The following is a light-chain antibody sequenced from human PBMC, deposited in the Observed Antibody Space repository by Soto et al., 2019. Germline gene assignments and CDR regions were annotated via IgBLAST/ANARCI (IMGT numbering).Light chain of an antibody. CDR1: QSASSY. CDR2: GAS. CDR3: QQYGSSGT. Sequence: EIVLTQSPATLSLSPGERATLSCRASQSASSYLAWYQQKPGQAPRLLIYGASNRATGIPDRFSGSGSGTDFTLTISRLEPEDFAVYYCQQYGSSGTFGQGTKVDIK. V-gene: IGKV3-20*01. J-gene: IGKJ1*01.